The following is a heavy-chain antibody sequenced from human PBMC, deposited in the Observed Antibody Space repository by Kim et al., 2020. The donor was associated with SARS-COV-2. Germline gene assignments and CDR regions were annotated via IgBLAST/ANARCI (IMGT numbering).Heavy chain of an antibody. CDR3: ARGRYWQQLVWGGPFDY. Sequence: LKSRVNISVDTSKNQFSLKLSSVTAADTAVYDCARGRYWQQLVWGGPFDYWGQGTLVTVSS. D-gene: IGHD6-13*01. V-gene: IGHV4-34*01. J-gene: IGHJ4*02.